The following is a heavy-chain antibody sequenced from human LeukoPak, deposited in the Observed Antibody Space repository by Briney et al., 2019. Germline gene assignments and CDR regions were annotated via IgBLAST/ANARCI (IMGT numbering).Heavy chain of an antibody. D-gene: IGHD5-24*01. CDR3: ARDGYNSYYYGMDV. CDR2: INHSGST. J-gene: IGHJ6*02. V-gene: IGHV4-34*01. Sequence: SETLSLTCAVYGGSFSGYYWSWIRQPPGKGLEWIGEINHSGSTNYNPSLKSRVTISVDTSKNQFSLKLSSVTAADTAVHYCARDGYNSYYYGMDVWGQGTTVTVSS. CDR1: GGSFSGYY.